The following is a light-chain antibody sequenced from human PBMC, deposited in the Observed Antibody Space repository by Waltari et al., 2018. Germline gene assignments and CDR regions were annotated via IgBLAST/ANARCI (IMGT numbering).Light chain of an antibody. CDR1: RSDGGGFNY. CDR2: EVS. Sequence: QSALTQPPSASGSPGQSVTISCPATRSDGGGFNYVSWYQQHPGKAPKLMIYEVSNRPSGVPDRFSGSKSGNTASLTVSGLQAEDEGDYYCSSYAGTNNVVFGGGTKLTVL. J-gene: IGLJ2*01. CDR3: SSYAGTNNVV. V-gene: IGLV2-8*01.